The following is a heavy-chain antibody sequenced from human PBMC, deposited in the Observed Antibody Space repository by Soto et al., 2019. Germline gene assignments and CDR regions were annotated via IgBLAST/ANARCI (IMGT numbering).Heavy chain of an antibody. CDR3: ARVFKESTEVTPAPLDY. V-gene: IGHV1-46*01. CDR1: GYTFTSYY. Sequence: QVHLVQSGAEVKKPGASVKVSCKASGYTFTSYYIHWVRQAPGQGLEWMGIINPGGGSTSYAQKFQGRVTMTRDTSTSTVYIELSSLRSDDAAVYYCARVFKESTEVTPAPLDYWGQGTLVTVSS. J-gene: IGHJ4*02. CDR2: INPGGGST. D-gene: IGHD2-21*02.